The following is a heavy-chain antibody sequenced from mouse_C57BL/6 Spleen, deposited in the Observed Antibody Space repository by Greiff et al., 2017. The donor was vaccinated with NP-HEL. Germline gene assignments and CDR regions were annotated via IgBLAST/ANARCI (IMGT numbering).Heavy chain of an antibody. CDR1: GFSLTSYG. D-gene: IGHD1-1*01. J-gene: IGHJ3*01. CDR3: ARNLGTTVVANPFAY. Sequence: QVQLQQSGPGLVQPSQSLSITCTVSGFSLTSYGVHWVRQSPGKGLEWLGVIWSGGSTDYNAAFISRLSISKDNSKSQVFFKMNRLQADDTAIYYCARNLGTTVVANPFAYWGQGTLVTVSA. V-gene: IGHV2-2*01. CDR2: IWSGGST.